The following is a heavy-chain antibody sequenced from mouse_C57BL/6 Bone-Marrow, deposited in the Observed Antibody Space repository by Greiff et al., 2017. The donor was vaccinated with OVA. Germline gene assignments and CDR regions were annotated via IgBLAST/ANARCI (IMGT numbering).Heavy chain of an antibody. Sequence: QVQLQQSGPELVKPGASVKISCKASGFSFTSYYIHWVKQRPGQGLEWIGWIYPGSGNTKYTEKFKGKATLTADTSSSTAYMQLSSLTSEDSAVYYCARGSCWAWFAYWGQGTLVTVSA. CDR2: IYPGSGNT. J-gene: IGHJ3*01. CDR1: GFSFTSYY. D-gene: IGHD4-1*01. V-gene: IGHV1-66*01. CDR3: ARGSCWAWFAY.